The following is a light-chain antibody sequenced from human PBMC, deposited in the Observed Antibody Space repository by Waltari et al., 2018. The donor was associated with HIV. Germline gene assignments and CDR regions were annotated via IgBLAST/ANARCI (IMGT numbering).Light chain of an antibody. J-gene: IGKJ2*01. CDR1: QGIRNA. V-gene: IGKV1-17*01. Sequence: DIQMTQSPSSLSASVGDRVTITCRASQGIRNALGWYQQKPGEAPKRLIYAASTLQNGVSSRVSGSGSGTEFTLTITSLQPEDVATYYCLQHYDYPRTFGQGTKLEIK. CDR3: LQHYDYPRT. CDR2: AAS.